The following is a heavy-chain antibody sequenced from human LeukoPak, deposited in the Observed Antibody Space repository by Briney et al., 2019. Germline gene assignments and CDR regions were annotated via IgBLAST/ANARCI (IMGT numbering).Heavy chain of an antibody. Sequence: ASVKVSCKASGYTFTSYDISWVRQATGQGLEWMGWMNPNSGNTGYAQKFQGRVTMTRNTSISTAYMELSSLRSEDTAVYYCARVLPAWATYYYDSSGYYTFDYWGQGTLVTVSS. CDR3: ARVLPAWATYYYDSSGYYTFDY. CDR1: GYTFTSYD. V-gene: IGHV1-8*01. CDR2: MNPNSGNT. J-gene: IGHJ4*02. D-gene: IGHD3-22*01.